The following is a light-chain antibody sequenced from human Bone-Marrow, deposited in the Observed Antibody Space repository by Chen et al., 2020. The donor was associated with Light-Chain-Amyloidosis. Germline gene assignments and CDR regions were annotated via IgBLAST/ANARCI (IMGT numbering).Light chain of an antibody. J-gene: IGLJ2*01. Sequence: SSDLTQPPSVSVSPGQTARITCSGDDLPTKYAYGYQQKPGQAPVLVIHRDTERPSGISERFSGSSSGTTATLTISGVQAEDEADYHCQSADSSGTYEVIFGGGTKLTVL. CDR1: DLPTKY. CDR3: QSADSSGTYEVI. V-gene: IGLV3-25*03. CDR2: RDT.